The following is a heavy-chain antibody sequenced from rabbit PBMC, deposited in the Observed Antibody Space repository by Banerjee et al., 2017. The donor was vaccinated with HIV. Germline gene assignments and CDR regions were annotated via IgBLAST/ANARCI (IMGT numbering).Heavy chain of an antibody. V-gene: IGHV1S40*01. Sequence: QSLEESGGDLVKPGASLTLTCTASGSDISSYYMCWVRQAPGKGLEWIACIYGGSSSKTYYASWAKGRFTISKTSSTTVTLQMTSLTAADTATHFCARDMVGHPYTTITRLDLWGPGTLVTVS. CDR1: GSDISSYY. CDR3: ARDMVGHPYTTITRLDL. J-gene: IGHJ3*01. D-gene: IGHD6-1*01. CDR2: IYGGSSSKT.